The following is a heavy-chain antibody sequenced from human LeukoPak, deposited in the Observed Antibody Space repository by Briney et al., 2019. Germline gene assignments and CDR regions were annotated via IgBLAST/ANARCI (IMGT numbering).Heavy chain of an antibody. D-gene: IGHD3-22*01. J-gene: IGHJ4*02. CDR1: GFTFDDYA. CDR3: AKGVTMIVVVTALDY. Sequence: GGSLRLSFAASGFTFDDYAMHWVRHAPGKGLEWVSGISWNSGRIGYADSVKGRFTISRDNAKNSLYLQMNSLRAEDTALYYCAKGVTMIVVVTALDYWGQGTLVTVSS. CDR2: ISWNSGRI. V-gene: IGHV3-9*01.